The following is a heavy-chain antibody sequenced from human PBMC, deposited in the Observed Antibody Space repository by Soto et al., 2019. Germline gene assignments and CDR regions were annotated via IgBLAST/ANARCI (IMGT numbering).Heavy chain of an antibody. Sequence: GGSLRLSCAASGFTFSSYAMSWVRQAPGKGLEWVSAISGSGGSTYYADSVKGRFTISRDNSKNTLYLQMNSLRAEDTAVYYCAKGIQLWFMSNYYYMDVWGKGTTVTVSS. D-gene: IGHD5-18*01. CDR1: GFTFSSYA. CDR3: AKGIQLWFMSNYYYMDV. J-gene: IGHJ6*03. CDR2: ISGSGGST. V-gene: IGHV3-23*01.